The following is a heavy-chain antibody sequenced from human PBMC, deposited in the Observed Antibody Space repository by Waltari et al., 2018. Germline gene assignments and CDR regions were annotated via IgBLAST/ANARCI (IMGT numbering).Heavy chain of an antibody. Sequence: EVQLVESGGGLVQPGGSLRLSCAASGFPFRSQSIHWVRQAPGKGLEWVSYISSSSSTIYYADSVKGRFTISRDNAKNSLYLQMNSLRAEDTAVYYCARLNYYDSSGPTWGQGTLVTVSS. CDR3: ARLNYYDSSGPT. J-gene: IGHJ5*02. CDR2: ISSSSSTI. CDR1: GFPFRSQS. V-gene: IGHV3-48*01. D-gene: IGHD3-22*01.